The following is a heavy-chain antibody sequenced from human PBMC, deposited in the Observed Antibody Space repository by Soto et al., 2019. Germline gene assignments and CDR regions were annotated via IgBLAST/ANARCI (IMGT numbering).Heavy chain of an antibody. CDR3: ARNSVSGSGNYGMDV. J-gene: IGHJ6*02. Sequence: ASVKVSCKASGYTFTGYYMHWVRQAPGQGLEWMGWINPNSGGTNYAQKFQGWVTMTRDTSISTAYMELSRLRSDDTAVFYCARNSVSGSGNYGMDVWGQGTTVTVSS. CDR1: GYTFTGYY. V-gene: IGHV1-2*04. CDR2: INPNSGGT. D-gene: IGHD3-10*01.